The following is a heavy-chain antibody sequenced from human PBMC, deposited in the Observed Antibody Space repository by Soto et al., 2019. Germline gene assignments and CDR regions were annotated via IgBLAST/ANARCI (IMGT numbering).Heavy chain of an antibody. V-gene: IGHV4-39*01. CDR2: IYYSGST. J-gene: IGHJ4*02. Sequence: PSETLSLTCTFSGCSISSSSYYWGWIRQPPGKGLEWIGSIYYSGSTYYNPSLKSRVTISVDTSKNQFSLKLSSVTAADTAVYYCASQYYYDSSGLDYWGQGTLVTVSS. D-gene: IGHD3-22*01. CDR3: ASQYYYDSSGLDY. CDR1: GCSISSSSYY.